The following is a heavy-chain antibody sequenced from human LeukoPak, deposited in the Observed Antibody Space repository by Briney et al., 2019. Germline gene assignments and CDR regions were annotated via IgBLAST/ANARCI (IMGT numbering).Heavy chain of an antibody. CDR3: AKGYYYYSMDV. J-gene: IGHJ6*02. CDR1: GFTFDDYA. CDR2: ISWNSGSI. Sequence: GRSLRLSCAASGFTFDDYAMHWVRQAPGKGLEWVSGISWNSGSIGYADSVKGRFTISRDNAKNSLYLQMNSLRAEDTALYYCAKGYYYYSMDVWGQGTTVTVSS. V-gene: IGHV3-9*01.